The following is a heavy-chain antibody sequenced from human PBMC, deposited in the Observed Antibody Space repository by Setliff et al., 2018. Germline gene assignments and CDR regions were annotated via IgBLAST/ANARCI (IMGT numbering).Heavy chain of an antibody. Sequence: SETLSLTCTVSDGSLSTYYWSWIRQPPGKGLEFIGYVYYSGTANYSPSLRSRLTISVDTSKNQFSLKLRSVTAADTAVYYWARGGTFRYFDVWGQGATVTVSS. J-gene: IGHJ4*02. CDR2: VYYSGTA. CDR3: ARGGTFRYFDV. V-gene: IGHV4-59*01. CDR1: DGSLSTYY. D-gene: IGHD5-12*01.